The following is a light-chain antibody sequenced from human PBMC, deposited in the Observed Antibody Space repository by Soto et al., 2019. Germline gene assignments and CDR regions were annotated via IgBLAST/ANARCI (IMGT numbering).Light chain of an antibody. J-gene: IGKJ5*01. CDR2: GAS. Sequence: ENVLTQSPGTLSLSPGEGATLSCRASQVTSRYLSWYQQRPGQAPRLLIYGASSRATGIPDRFSGSGSGTDFTLTISRVVAEDFAVYYCQQYSTSPISFGQGTRLEIK. V-gene: IGKV3-20*01. CDR3: QQYSTSPIS. CDR1: QVTSRY.